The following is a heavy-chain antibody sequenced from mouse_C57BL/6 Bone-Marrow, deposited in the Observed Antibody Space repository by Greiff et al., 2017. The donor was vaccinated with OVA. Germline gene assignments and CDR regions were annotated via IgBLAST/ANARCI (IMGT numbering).Heavy chain of an antibody. CDR1: GYSFTDYN. Sequence: EVKLQQSGPELVKPGASVKISCKASGYSFTDYNMNWVQQSHGKSLEWIGVINPNYGTTSYNQKFKGKATLTVDQSSSTAYMQLHSLTSEDSAVYYCAPLLRAWFAYWGQGTLVTVSA. CDR2: INPNYGTT. D-gene: IGHD1-2*01. CDR3: APLLRAWFAY. J-gene: IGHJ3*01. V-gene: IGHV1-39*01.